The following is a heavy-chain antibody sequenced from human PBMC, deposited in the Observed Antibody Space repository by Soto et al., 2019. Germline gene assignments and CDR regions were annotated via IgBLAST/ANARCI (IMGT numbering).Heavy chain of an antibody. V-gene: IGHV1-69*01. CDR2: IIPIFGTA. Sequence: QVQLVQSGAEVKKPGSSVKVSCKASGGTFSSYAISWVRQAPGQGLEWMGGIIPIFGTANYAQKCQGRVTITADESTSTAYMELSSLRSEDTAVYYCARVVWQTTVTSSGTDYWGQGTLVTVSS. CDR1: GGTFSSYA. D-gene: IGHD4-17*01. CDR3: ARVVWQTTVTSSGTDY. J-gene: IGHJ4*02.